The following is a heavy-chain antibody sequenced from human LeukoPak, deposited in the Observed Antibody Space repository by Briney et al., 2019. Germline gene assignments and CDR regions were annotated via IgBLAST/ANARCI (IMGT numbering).Heavy chain of an antibody. V-gene: IGHV3-20*04. Sequence: GGSLRLSCAASGFTFGDYGMSWVRQAPGKGLEWVSGINWNGGSTGYADSVKGRFTISRDNAKNSLYLQMNSLRAEDTALYYCAREVWDIVVVPAADPSRYYYYMDVWGKGTTVTVSS. J-gene: IGHJ6*03. D-gene: IGHD2-2*01. CDR1: GFTFGDYG. CDR3: AREVWDIVVVPAADPSRYYYYMDV. CDR2: INWNGGST.